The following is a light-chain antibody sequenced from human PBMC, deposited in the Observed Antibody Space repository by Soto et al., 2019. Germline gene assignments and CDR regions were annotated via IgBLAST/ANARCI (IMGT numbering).Light chain of an antibody. Sequence: QSVLTQPASVSGSPGQSITISCTGTSIDVGTYTLASWYRQYPGKAPKLLLYEVTKLPSGVSNRFSGSKSGNTASLTISGLQAEDEADYFCCSYAGSKTFVVFGGGTKVPVL. V-gene: IGLV2-23*02. CDR2: EVT. J-gene: IGLJ2*01. CDR1: SIDVGTYTL. CDR3: CSYAGSKTFVV.